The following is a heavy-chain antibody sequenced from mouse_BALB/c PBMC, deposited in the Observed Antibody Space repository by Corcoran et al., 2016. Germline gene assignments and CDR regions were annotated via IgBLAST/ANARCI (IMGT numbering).Heavy chain of an antibody. CDR1: GYTFTNYG. D-gene: IGHD2-1*01. V-gene: IGHV9-3-1*01. CDR2: INTYTGEP. Sequence: QIQLVQSGPELKKPGETVKISCKASGYTFTNYGMNWVKQDPGKGLKWMGWINTYTGEPTYADDFKGRFAFSLETSASTAYLQINNLKNEDTATYFCANGNYVDYWCQVTTLTVSS. J-gene: IGHJ2*01. CDR3: ANGNYVDY.